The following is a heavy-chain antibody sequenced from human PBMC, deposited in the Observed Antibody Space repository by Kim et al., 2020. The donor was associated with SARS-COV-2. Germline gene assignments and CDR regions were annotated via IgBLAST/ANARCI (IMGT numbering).Heavy chain of an antibody. CDR2: IKSKTDGSTT. V-gene: IGHV3-15*01. Sequence: GGSLRLSCVVSGVNINSAWVSWLRQAPGKGLECIGHIKSKTDGSTTDYVAPVKGRFTISIDDSTNTLYLQMNSLRTEDTGVYYCSTIKKWDDVLLLLQQGVKKLSYHTHVWSKGTTFTLSS. CDR3: STIKKWDDVLLLLQQGVKKLSYHTHV. J-gene: IGHJ6*03. CDR1: GVNINSAW. D-gene: IGHD3-10*01.